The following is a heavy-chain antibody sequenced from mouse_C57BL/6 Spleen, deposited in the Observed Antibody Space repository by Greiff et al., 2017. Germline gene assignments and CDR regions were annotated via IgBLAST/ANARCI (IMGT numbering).Heavy chain of an antibody. CDR2: INPSGGYT. J-gene: IGHJ2*01. Sequence: VMLVESGAELARPGASVKMSCKASGYTFTSYTMHWVKQRPGQGLEWIGYINPSGGYTKYNQKFKDKATLTADKSSSTAYMQLSSLTSEDSAFYYCARLPIYYGSSYWGQGTTLTVSS. CDR3: ARLPIYYGSSY. V-gene: IGHV1-4*01. D-gene: IGHD1-1*01. CDR1: GYTFTSYT.